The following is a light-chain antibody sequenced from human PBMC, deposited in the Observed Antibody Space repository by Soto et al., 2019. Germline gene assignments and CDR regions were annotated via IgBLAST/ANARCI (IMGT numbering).Light chain of an antibody. CDR2: DAS. J-gene: IGKJ1*01. CDR1: QSVSSY. V-gene: IGKV3-11*01. CDR3: KQRSNWPWT. Sequence: EIVLTQSPGTLSLSPGERATLSCRASQSVSSYLAWYQQKPGQAHRLLIYDASNRATGIQARFSGSGSGTDFTLTIRSLEPEDFAVYYCKQRSNWPWTFGQGTKVDIK.